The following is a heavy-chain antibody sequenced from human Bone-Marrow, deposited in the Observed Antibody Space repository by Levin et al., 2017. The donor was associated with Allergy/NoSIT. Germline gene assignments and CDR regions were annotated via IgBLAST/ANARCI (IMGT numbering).Heavy chain of an antibody. J-gene: IGHJ6*02. V-gene: IGHV1-69*06. CDR2: IIPIFGTA. D-gene: IGHD3-3*01. CDR1: GGTFSSYA. CDR3: ARNRGTIFGVVFRNYYYYGMDV. Sequence: ASVKVSCKASGGTFSSYAISWVRQAPGQGLEWMGGIIPIFGTANYAQKFQGRVTITADKSTSTAYMELSSLRSEDTAVYYCARNRGTIFGVVFRNYYYYGMDVWGQGTTVTVSS.